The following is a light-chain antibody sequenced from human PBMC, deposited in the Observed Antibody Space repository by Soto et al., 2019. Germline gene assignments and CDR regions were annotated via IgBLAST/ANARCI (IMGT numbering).Light chain of an antibody. Sequence: QSVLTQPASVSGSPGQSITISCTGTSSDVGSYNLVSWYQHHPGKAPKLMIYVVGKRPSGVSSRFSGSKSGNTASLTISGLQAEDEADYYCCSYAGSGTPYVFGTGTNLTVL. CDR1: SSDVGSYNL. V-gene: IGLV2-23*02. J-gene: IGLJ1*01. CDR2: VVG. CDR3: CSYAGSGTPYV.